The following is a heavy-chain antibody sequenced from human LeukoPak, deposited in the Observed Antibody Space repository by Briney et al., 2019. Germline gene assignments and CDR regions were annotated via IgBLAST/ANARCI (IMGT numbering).Heavy chain of an antibody. CDR1: GYTFTSYD. J-gene: IGHJ6*02. CDR2: MNPNSGNT. D-gene: IGHD6-13*01. V-gene: IGHV1-8*01. Sequence: ASVKVSCKASGYTFTSYDINWVRQATGQGLEWMGWMNPNSGNTGYAQKFQGRVTMTRNTSISTAYMELSSLRSEDTAVYYCARGTAILGAAAGHYYYGMDVWGQGTAVTVSS. CDR3: ARGTAILGAAAGHYYYGMDV.